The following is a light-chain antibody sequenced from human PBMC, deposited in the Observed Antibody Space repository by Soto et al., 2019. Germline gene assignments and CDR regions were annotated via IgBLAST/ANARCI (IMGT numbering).Light chain of an antibody. V-gene: IGLV2-23*01. CDR3: CSFAAGNTYV. J-gene: IGLJ1*01. CDR1: SSDVGTYNL. Sequence: QSVLTQPASVSWSPGQSIALSCTGTSSDVGTYNLVSWYQQHPGKAPKLLISEGGKRPSGVSDRFSGSKSGNTASLTISGLQAEDEADYYCCSFAAGNTYVFGTGTKVTVL. CDR2: EGG.